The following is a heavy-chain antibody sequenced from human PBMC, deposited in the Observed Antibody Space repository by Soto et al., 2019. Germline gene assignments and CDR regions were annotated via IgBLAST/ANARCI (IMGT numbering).Heavy chain of an antibody. J-gene: IGHJ6*03. V-gene: IGHV3-72*01. CDR3: TRVLPIPPAARTGYYYYMAV. CDR2: IRKKSNNFTT. CDR1: EFTFSDHY. D-gene: IGHD3-9*01. Sequence: EVQLRESGGGLVQPGGSLKLSCETSEFTFSDHYMDWVRQAPGKGLEWVGRIRKKSNNFTTEYAASVRGRFTISRDDSKTFFFPQMGALKPADPPVFFCTRVLPIPPAARTGYYYYMAVWGKGTTVTVSS.